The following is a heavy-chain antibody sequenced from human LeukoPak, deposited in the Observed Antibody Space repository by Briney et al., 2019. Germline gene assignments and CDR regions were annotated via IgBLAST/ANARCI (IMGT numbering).Heavy chain of an antibody. V-gene: IGHV3-7*04. Sequence: TGGSLRLSCAASGFTFSSYWMSWVRQAPGKGLEWVANIKQDGSEKYYVDSVKGRFTISRDNAKNSLYLQMNSLRAEDTAVYHCARATGYPSSIYYFDYWGQGTLVTVSS. CDR1: GFTFSSYW. CDR2: IKQDGSEK. CDR3: ARATGYPSSIYYFDY. D-gene: IGHD5-12*01. J-gene: IGHJ4*02.